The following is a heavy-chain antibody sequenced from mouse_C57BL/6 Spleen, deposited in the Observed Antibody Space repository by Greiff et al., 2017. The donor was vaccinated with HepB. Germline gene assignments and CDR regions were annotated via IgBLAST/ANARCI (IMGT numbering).Heavy chain of an antibody. D-gene: IGHD3-2*02. CDR3: AHTGDSSGYVEAMDY. Sequence: EVNVVESGGGLVKPGGSLKLSCAASGFTFSSYTMSWVRQTPEKRLEWVATISGGGGNTYYPDSVKGRFTISRDNAKNTLYLQMSSLRSEDTALYYCAHTGDSSGYVEAMDYWGQGTSVTVSS. CDR2: ISGGGGNT. J-gene: IGHJ4*01. V-gene: IGHV5-9*01. CDR1: GFTFSSYT.